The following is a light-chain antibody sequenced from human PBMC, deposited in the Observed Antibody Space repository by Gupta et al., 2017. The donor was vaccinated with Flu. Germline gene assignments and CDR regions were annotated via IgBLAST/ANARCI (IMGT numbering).Light chain of an antibody. CDR2: TTT. J-gene: IGKJ2*01. V-gene: IGKV1-39*01. Sequence: SCLDATIADRVTMLWRARQSSSRTYLKWNQQPPGKSASLGNRTTTCWRSGVPSRFSGSGSGTDFTLTISSLQPEDSATYYCQQGYDIPYTFGQGTXVDI. CDR3: QQGYDIPYT. CDR1: QSSSRTY.